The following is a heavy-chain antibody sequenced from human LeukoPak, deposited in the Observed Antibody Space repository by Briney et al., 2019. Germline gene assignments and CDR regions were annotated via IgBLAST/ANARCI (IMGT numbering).Heavy chain of an antibody. D-gene: IGHD3-22*01. V-gene: IGHV4-59*01. CDR3: ARGDSSSSNWFDP. J-gene: IGHJ5*02. Sequence: SETLSPTCTVSGGSISSYYWSWIRQPPGKGLEWIGYIYYSGSTNYNPSLKSRVTISVDTSKNQFSLKLSSVTAADTAVYYCARGDSSSSNWFDPWGQGTLVTVSS. CDR1: GGSISSYY. CDR2: IYYSGST.